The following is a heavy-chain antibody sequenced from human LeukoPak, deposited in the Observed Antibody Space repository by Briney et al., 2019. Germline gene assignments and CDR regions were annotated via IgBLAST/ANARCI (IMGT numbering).Heavy chain of an antibody. Sequence: SETLSLTCAVSGGSISSYYWSWIRQPPGKGLEWIGYINYSGNTNYNPSLKSRVTISVDTSKNQFSLKLSSVTAADTAVYYCASFSWGSGSYNQEAIWSWFDPWGQGTLVTVSS. D-gene: IGHD3-10*01. CDR1: GGSISSYY. CDR2: INYSGNT. V-gene: IGHV4-59*08. J-gene: IGHJ5*02. CDR3: ASFSWGSGSYNQEAIWSWFDP.